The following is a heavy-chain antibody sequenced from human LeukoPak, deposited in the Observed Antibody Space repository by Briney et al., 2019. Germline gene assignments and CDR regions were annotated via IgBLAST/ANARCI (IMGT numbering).Heavy chain of an antibody. CDR2: ISGSGGST. D-gene: IGHD1-7*01. Sequence: GGSLRLSCAASGFTFSSYAMSWVRQAPGKGLEWVSAISGSGGSTDYADSVKGRFTISRDNSKNTLYLQMNSLRAEDTAVYYCAKDGLGWNYGPADYWGQGTLVTVSS. CDR1: GFTFSSYA. V-gene: IGHV3-23*01. CDR3: AKDGLGWNYGPADY. J-gene: IGHJ4*02.